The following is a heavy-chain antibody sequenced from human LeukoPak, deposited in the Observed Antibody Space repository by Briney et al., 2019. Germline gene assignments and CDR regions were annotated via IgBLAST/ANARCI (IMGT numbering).Heavy chain of an antibody. Sequence: SETLSLTCTVSGDSISSSSSYWGWIRQSPGKGLEWIVSIDYSGSTYYNPSLKSRVTISVDTSKKQLSLKLNSVIAADTAVYYCARQRGATVATVLNWFDPWGQGTLVTVSS. V-gene: IGHV4-39*01. J-gene: IGHJ5*02. CDR1: GDSISSSSSY. CDR3: ARQRGATVATVLNWFDP. CDR2: IDYSGST. D-gene: IGHD4-17*01.